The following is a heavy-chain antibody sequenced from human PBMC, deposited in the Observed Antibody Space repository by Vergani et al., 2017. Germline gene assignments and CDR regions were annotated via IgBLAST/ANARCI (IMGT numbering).Heavy chain of an antibody. CDR3: ARGDCSSTSCRSDAFDI. Sequence: QVQLVQSGAEVKKPGSSVKVSCKASGGTFSSYAISWVRQAPGQGLEWMGGIIPIFGTANNAQKCQGRVTITADESTSRAYMELSSLRSEDTAVYYCARGDCSSTSCRSDAFDIWGQGTMVTVSS. V-gene: IGHV1-69*01. J-gene: IGHJ3*02. CDR1: GGTFSSYA. CDR2: IIPIFGTA. D-gene: IGHD2-2*01.